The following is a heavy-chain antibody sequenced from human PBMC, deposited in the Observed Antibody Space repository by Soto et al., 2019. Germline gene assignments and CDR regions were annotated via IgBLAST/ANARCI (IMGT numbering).Heavy chain of an antibody. CDR1: GYTFTSYS. D-gene: IGHD6-13*01. J-gene: IGHJ4*02. CDR2: INPSGGGT. CDR3: ARDHIAISGLLDY. V-gene: IGHV1-46*01. Sequence: ASVKVSCKASGYTFTSYSMNWVRQAPGQGLEWMGIINPSGGGTSFALKFQGRVSMTRDTSTSTVYMELSSLRSEDTAVYYCARDHIAISGLLDYWGQGTLVTVSS.